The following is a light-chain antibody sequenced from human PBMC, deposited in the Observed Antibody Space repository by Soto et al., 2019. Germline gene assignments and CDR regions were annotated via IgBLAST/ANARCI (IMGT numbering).Light chain of an antibody. CDR3: QQYGGFPIT. J-gene: IGKJ5*01. Sequence: EMVLTQSPGTLSLSPGGRASLSCRASHSVSGRYLAWYQQKPGQAPRLLIYGASSRATGIPDRFSGGGSGTDFTLTISRLEPGDFAVYFCQQYGGFPITFGQGTRLEIK. CDR1: HSVSGRY. V-gene: IGKV3-20*01. CDR2: GAS.